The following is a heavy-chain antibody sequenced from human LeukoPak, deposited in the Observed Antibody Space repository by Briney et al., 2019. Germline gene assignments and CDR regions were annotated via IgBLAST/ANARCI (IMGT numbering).Heavy chain of an antibody. CDR3: ARDAGITIFGAVGAFDY. CDR2: IYYSGST. CDR1: GGSISSYY. V-gene: IGHV4-59*01. D-gene: IGHD3-3*01. J-gene: IGHJ4*02. Sequence: SETLSLTCTVSGGSISSYYWSWIRQPPGKGLEWIGYIYYSGSTNYNPSLKSRVTISVDTSKNQFSLKLSSVTAADTAVYYCARDAGITIFGAVGAFDYWGQGTLVTVSS.